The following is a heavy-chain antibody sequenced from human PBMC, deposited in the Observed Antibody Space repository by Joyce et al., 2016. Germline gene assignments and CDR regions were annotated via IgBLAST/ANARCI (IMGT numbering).Heavy chain of an antibody. CDR1: GYTFTDNY. V-gene: IGHV1-2*02. J-gene: IGHJ6*02. Sequence: QVQLVQSGAEVKKPGASVEVSCEASGYTFTDNYIHWVRQAPGRGLEWLGDSNPKNAVTRYAEKFQGRVTMTRDTSRSTAYMELIRLTSDDTAIYYCAKNGPRYFDGYGFCTSFFYGMDVWGQGTTVTVSS. CDR3: AKNGPRYFDGYGFCTSFFYGMDV. D-gene: IGHD3-3*01. CDR2: SNPKNAVT.